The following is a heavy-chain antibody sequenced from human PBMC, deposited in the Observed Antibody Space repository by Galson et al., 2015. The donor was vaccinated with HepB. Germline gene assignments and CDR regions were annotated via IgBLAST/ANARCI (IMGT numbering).Heavy chain of an antibody. CDR2: IRSKGYGGTT. CDR1: GFTFGDYA. V-gene: IGHV3-49*03. Sequence: SLRLSCAASGFTFGDYAMSWFRQAPGKGLEWVGSIRSKGYGGTTEYAASVKGRFTISRDDSKSITYLRMSSLKIEDTAVYYCTRDRKGGYGPFDYWGQGTLVTVSS. J-gene: IGHJ4*02. D-gene: IGHD5-12*01. CDR3: TRDRKGGYGPFDY.